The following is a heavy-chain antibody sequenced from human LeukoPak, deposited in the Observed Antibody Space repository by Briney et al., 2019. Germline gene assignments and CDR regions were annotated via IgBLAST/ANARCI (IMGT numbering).Heavy chain of an antibody. CDR2: ISAYNGNT. J-gene: IGHJ4*02. CDR3: ARDREYSSSWFDY. V-gene: IGHV1-18*01. D-gene: IGHD6-13*01. CDR1: GYTLTSYG. Sequence: ASVKVSCKASGYTLTSYGISWVRQAPGQGLEWMGWISAYNGNTNYAQKLQGRVTMTTDTSTSTAYTELRSLRSDDTAVYYCARDREYSSSWFDYWGQGTLVTVSS.